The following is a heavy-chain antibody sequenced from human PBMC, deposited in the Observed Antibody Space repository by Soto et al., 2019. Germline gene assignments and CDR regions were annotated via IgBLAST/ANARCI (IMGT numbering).Heavy chain of an antibody. V-gene: IGHV1-69*02. CDR2: IIPILGIA. CDR3: ARAVARDYDILTVTRRAFDI. CDR1: GGTFSSYT. D-gene: IGHD3-9*01. Sequence: QVQLVHSGAEVKKPGSSVKVSCKASGGTFSSYTISWVRQAPGQGLEWMGRIIPILGIANYEQKFTGRVTITADKSKSTSYMALSSLRSEDTAVYYCARAVARDYDILTVTRRAFDIWGQGTMVTVSS. J-gene: IGHJ3*02.